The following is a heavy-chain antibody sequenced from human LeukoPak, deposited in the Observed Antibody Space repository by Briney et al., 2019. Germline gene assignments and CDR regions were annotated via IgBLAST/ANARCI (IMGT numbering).Heavy chain of an antibody. CDR3: AKVGGYCSSTSCYTDY. Sequence: ESGGSLRLSCAASAFSFSTYAMSWVRQAPGQGPEWVSSITDSGGSTYYADSVKGRFTISRDNYKNTLYLQMNSLRAEDTAVYYCAKVGGYCSSTSCYTDYWGQGTLVTVSS. V-gene: IGHV3-23*01. CDR2: ITDSGGST. D-gene: IGHD2-2*02. CDR1: AFSFSTYA. J-gene: IGHJ4*02.